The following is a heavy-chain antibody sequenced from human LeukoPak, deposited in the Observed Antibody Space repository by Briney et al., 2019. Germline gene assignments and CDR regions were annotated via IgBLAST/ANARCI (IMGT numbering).Heavy chain of an antibody. J-gene: IGHJ5*01. CDR2: IYSSGST. Sequence: SETLSLTCTVSGGSIYSSSYYWSWIRQPAGKGLEGIGRIYSSGSTNNNPSLKSRVTTSVDTSKNQFSLNLSAVTAADTAVYYCARGTSYDLFDFWGQGILVTVSS. D-gene: IGHD3-3*01. V-gene: IGHV4-61*02. CDR1: GGSIYSSSYY. CDR3: ARGTSYDLFDF.